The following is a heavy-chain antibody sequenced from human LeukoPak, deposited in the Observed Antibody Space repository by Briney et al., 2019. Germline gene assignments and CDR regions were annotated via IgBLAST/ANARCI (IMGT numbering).Heavy chain of an antibody. Sequence: GGSLRLSCAASGFTFSSYWMSWVRRAPGKGLEWVANIKQDGSEKYYVDSVKGRFTISRDNAKNSLYLQMNSLRAEDTAVYYCARDNDYVWGSYRYFDYWGQGTLVTVSS. V-gene: IGHV3-7*01. J-gene: IGHJ4*02. CDR3: ARDNDYVWGSYRYFDY. CDR1: GFTFSSYW. CDR2: IKQDGSEK. D-gene: IGHD3-16*02.